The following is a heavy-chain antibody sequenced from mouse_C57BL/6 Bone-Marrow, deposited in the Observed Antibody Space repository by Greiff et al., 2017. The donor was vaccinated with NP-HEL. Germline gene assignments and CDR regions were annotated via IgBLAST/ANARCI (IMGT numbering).Heavy chain of an antibody. J-gene: IGHJ2*01. CDR2: INSDGGST. CDR1: EYEFPSHD. D-gene: IGHD2-4*01. CDR3: ARHDYDRNYFDY. Sequence: EVKLMESGGGLVQPGESLKLSCESYEYEFPSHDMSWVRKTPEKRLELVAAINSDGGSTYYPDTMERRFIISRDNTEKTLYLQMSSLRSENTAVYYCARHDYDRNYFDYWGQGTTLTVSS. V-gene: IGHV5-2*01.